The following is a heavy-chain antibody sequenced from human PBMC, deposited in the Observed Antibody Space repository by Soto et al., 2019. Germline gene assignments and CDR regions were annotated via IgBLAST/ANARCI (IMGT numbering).Heavy chain of an antibody. J-gene: IGHJ3*02. D-gene: IGHD2-2*01. CDR1: GFTFSSYA. V-gene: IGHV3-30-3*01. CDR3: ARVPAAIAAFDI. CDR2: ISYDGSNK. Sequence: GGSLRLSCAASGFTFSSYAMHWVRQAPGKGLEWVAVISYDGSNKYYADSVKGRFTISRDNSKNTLYLQTNSLRAEDTAVYYCARVPAAIAAFDIWGQGTMVT.